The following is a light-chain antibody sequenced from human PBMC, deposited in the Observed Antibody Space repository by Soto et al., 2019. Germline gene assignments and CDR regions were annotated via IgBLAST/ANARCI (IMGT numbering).Light chain of an antibody. CDR1: SSDVGGYNY. J-gene: IGLJ2*01. CDR2: DVS. Sequence: QSVLTQPRSVSWSPGQSVTISCTGTSSDVGGYNYVSWYQQHPGKAPKLMIYDVSKRPSGVPDRFSGSKSGNTASLTISGVQAEDEADYYCCSYAGSYTLFGGGTKLTVL. CDR3: CSYAGSYTL. V-gene: IGLV2-11*01.